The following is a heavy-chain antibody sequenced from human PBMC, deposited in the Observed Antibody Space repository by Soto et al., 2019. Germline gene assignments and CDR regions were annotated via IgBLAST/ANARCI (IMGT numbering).Heavy chain of an antibody. Sequence: GGSLRLSCAVSGLTVSRTQMSWVRQAPGKGLQWVSVIYSAGSTYYANAVKGRFTISRDISENKIFLELNGLTVDDTAVYYCARAREQESSSSIFFDYWGRGTVVTVSS. D-gene: IGHD6-6*01. J-gene: IGHJ4*01. CDR2: IYSAGST. CDR1: GLTVSRTQ. V-gene: IGHV3-53*01. CDR3: ARAREQESSSSIFFDY.